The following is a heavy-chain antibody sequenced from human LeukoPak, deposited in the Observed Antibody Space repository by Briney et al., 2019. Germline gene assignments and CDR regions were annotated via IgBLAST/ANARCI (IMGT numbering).Heavy chain of an antibody. CDR3: ARGVKQQLAAFDY. D-gene: IGHD6-13*01. CDR1: GGSISSYY. V-gene: IGHV4-59*08. CDR2: IYYSGST. J-gene: IGHJ4*02. Sequence: SETLSLTCTVSGGSISSYYWSWIRQPPGKGLEWIGYIYYSGSTNYNPSLKSRVTISVDTSKNQFSLKLSSVTAADTAVYYCARGVKQQLAAFDYWGQGTLVTISS.